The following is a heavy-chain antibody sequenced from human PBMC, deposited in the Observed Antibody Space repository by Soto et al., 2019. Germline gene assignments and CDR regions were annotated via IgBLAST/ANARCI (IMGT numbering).Heavy chain of an antibody. CDR2: ISAYNGNT. CDR1: GYTFASYG. D-gene: IGHD2-2*01. J-gene: IGHJ3*02. CDR3: ARIRPSNCSSTSCYGPSAFDI. V-gene: IGHV1-18*01. Sequence: GASVKVSCKASGYTFASYGISWVRQAPGQGLEWMGWISAYNGNTNYSQKFQGRVTITRDTSASTAYMELSSLRSEDTAVYYCARIRPSNCSSTSCYGPSAFDIWGQGTMVTVSS.